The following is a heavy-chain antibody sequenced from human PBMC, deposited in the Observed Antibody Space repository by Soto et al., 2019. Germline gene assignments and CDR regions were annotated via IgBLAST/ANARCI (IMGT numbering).Heavy chain of an antibody. CDR2: IYYTGIT. CDR1: GASINNYH. V-gene: IGHV4-59*08. CDR3: VRGGVDYYDSSGYYFSPYYFDY. D-gene: IGHD3-22*01. J-gene: IGHJ4*02. Sequence: PSETLSLTCTVSGASINNYHWTWIRQPPGKGLEWIAYIYYTGITNFNPSLKSRVTISMDTSKNQFSLKLRSVTAADTAVYFCVRGGVDYYDSSGYYFSPYYFDYWGQGTLVTVSS.